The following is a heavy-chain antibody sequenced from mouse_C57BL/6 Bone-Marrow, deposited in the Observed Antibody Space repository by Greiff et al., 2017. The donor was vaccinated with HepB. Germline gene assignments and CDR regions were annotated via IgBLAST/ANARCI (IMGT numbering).Heavy chain of an antibody. CDR2: ISSGGSYT. D-gene: IGHD2-12*01. J-gene: IGHJ3*01. V-gene: IGHV5-6*01. CDR3: AIPRYPNSAWFAY. CDR1: GFTFSSYG. Sequence: EVKLVESGGDLVKPGGSLKLSCAASGFTFSSYGMSWVRQTPDKRLEWVATISSGGSYTYYPDSVKGRFTISRDNAKNTLYLQMSSLKSEDTAMYYCAIPRYPNSAWFAYWGQGTLVTVSA.